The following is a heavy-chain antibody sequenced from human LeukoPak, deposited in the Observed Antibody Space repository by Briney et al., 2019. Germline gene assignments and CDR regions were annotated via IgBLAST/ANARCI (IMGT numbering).Heavy chain of an antibody. Sequence: GGSLRLSCAASGFTVSSNYMSWVRQAPGKGLEWVSAISGSGGSTYYADSVKGRFTISRDNSKNTLYLQMNSLRAEDTAVYYCAIADGARSSDYWGQGTLVTVSS. CDR1: GFTVSSNY. CDR3: AIADGARSSDY. J-gene: IGHJ4*02. V-gene: IGHV3-23*01. CDR2: ISGSGGST. D-gene: IGHD3-10*01.